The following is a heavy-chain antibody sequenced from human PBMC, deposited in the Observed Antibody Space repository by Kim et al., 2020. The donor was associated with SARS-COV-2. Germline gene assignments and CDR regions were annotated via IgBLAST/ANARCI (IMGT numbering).Heavy chain of an antibody. CDR2: INHSGST. V-gene: IGHV4-34*01. Sequence: SETLSLTCAVYGGSFSGYYWSWIRQPPGKGLEWIGEINHSGSTNYNPSLKSRVTISVDTSKNQFSLKLSSVTAADTAVYYCARVRGNYYGSGSYLYYYYGMDVWGQGTTVTVSS. CDR3: ARVRGNYYGSGSYLYYYYGMDV. J-gene: IGHJ6*02. D-gene: IGHD3-10*01. CDR1: GGSFSGYY.